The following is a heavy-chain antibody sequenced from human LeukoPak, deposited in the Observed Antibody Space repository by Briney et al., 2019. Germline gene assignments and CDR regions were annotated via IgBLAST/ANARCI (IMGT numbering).Heavy chain of an antibody. J-gene: IGHJ6*02. D-gene: IGHD3-10*01. Sequence: SETLSLTCTVSGGSISSYYWSWIRQPPGKGLEWIGYIYYSGSTNYNPSLKSRVTISVDTSKNQFSLKLSSVTAADTAVYCCARDSRSLWFGESWYYGMDVWGQGTTVTVSS. CDR1: GGSISSYY. CDR3: ARDSRSLWFGESWYYGMDV. V-gene: IGHV4-59*01. CDR2: IYYSGST.